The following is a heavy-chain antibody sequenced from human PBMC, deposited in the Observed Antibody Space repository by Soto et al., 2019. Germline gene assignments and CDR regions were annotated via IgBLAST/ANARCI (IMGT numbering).Heavy chain of an antibody. Sequence: QVQLVQSGAEVKKPGASVKGSCKTSGYTLINYYMHWVRQAPGQGLDWLGKIDPSGHGTSYAERFQGRTTLTSDTSTKTVYVELSSLRTEDTAIYYCAINYYDSSGYLYWGQGTLVTVSS. D-gene: IGHD3-22*01. CDR1: GYTLINYY. V-gene: IGHV1-46*01. CDR2: IDPSGHGT. J-gene: IGHJ4*02. CDR3: AINYYDSSGYLY.